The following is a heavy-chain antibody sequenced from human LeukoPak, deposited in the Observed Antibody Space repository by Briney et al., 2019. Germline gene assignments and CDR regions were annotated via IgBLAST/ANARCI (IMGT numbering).Heavy chain of an antibody. CDR1: GYTFTSYY. V-gene: IGHV1-46*01. CDR2: INPSGGST. CDR3: ARELNPDFPHPHNPPRSQKYGMDV. D-gene: IGHD2/OR15-2a*01. J-gene: IGHJ6*02. Sequence: ASVKVSCKASGYTFTSYYMHWVRQAPGQGLEWMGIINPSGGSTSYAQKFQGRVTITADKSTSTAYMELSSLRSEDTAVYYCARELNPDFPHPHNPPRSQKYGMDVWGQGTTVTVSS.